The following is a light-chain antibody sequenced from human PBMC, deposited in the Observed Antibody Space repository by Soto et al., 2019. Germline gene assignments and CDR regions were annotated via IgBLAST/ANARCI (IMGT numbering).Light chain of an antibody. Sequence: ILLTQSPATLSLSPGERATLACRASQSVSSYLAWYQQKPGKAPRLLIYDASNRATGIPARLSGSGYGTDFTLTISRLENEDFAVFYCQQYGSSTVTFGQGTRLEIK. V-gene: IGKV3-11*01. CDR2: DAS. CDR1: QSVSSY. CDR3: QQYGSSTVT. J-gene: IGKJ5*01.